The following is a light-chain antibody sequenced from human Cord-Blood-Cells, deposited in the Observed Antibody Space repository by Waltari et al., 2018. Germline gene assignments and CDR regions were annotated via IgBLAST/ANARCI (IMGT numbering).Light chain of an antibody. Sequence: DIQMTQSPSSLSASVGERVTITCRASQSISSYLNWYQQKPGKAPKLRIYAASSLQSGVPSRFSGSGSGTDFTLTISSLQPEDFATYYCQQSYSTPRTFGGGTKVEIK. V-gene: IGKV1-39*01. CDR3: QQSYSTPRT. J-gene: IGKJ4*01. CDR1: QSISSY. CDR2: AAS.